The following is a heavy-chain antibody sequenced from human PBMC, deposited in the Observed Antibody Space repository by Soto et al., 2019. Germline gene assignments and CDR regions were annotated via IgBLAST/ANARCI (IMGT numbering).Heavy chain of an antibody. CDR2: ISGSGGST. Sequence: PRGSLVISCATSEFTFSSYAMSWVRQAPGKGLDWVSAISGSGGSTYYADSVKGRFTISRDNSKNTLYLQMNSLRAEDTAVYYCAKSSKSYYYGMDVWGQGTTVTVSS. J-gene: IGHJ6*01. CDR3: AKSSKSYYYGMDV. CDR1: EFTFSSYA. D-gene: IGHD4-4*01. V-gene: IGHV3-23*01.